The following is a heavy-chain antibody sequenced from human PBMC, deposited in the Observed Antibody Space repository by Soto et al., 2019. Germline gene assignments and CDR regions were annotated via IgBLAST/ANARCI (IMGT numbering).Heavy chain of an antibody. CDR3: ARAHYGDYGYGMDV. D-gene: IGHD4-17*01. CDR2: IYHSGST. V-gene: IGHV4-30-2*01. Sequence: SETLSLTCAVYGGSFSGYYWSWIRQPPGKGLEWIGYIYHSGSTYYNPSLKSRVTISVDRSKNQFSLKLSSVTAADTAVYYCARAHYGDYGYGMDVWGQGTTVTVSS. CDR1: GGSFSGYY. J-gene: IGHJ6*02.